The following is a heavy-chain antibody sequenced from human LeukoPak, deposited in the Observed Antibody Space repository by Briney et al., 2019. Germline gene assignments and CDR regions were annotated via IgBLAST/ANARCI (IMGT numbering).Heavy chain of an antibody. D-gene: IGHD3-16*02. J-gene: IGHJ4*02. CDR3: ARVDNVWGTYRYTCDY. CDR2: INEDGSVK. CDR1: AFTFGSYC. V-gene: IGHV3-7*01. Sequence: GRSLRHSCAASAFTFGSYCMRWVRQAPGKGLEWVPNINEDGSVKYYVDSVKCRYTISRDNAKKSLTLHMNNLRAEDTAVYYCARVDNVWGTYRYTCDYWGQGTLVTVSS.